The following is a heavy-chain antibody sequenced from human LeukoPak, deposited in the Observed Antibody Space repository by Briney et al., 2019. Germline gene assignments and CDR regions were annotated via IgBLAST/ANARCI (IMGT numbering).Heavy chain of an antibody. V-gene: IGHV3-74*01. J-gene: IGHJ4*02. Sequence: PGGSLRLSCAASGFTFSTYAMSWVRQAPGKGLVWVSRINTDGIGTNYADFAKGRFTISRDNAKNTLYLQMNSLRAEDTAVYYCARDHYSSGYYTGLDYWGQGTLVTVSS. D-gene: IGHD3-22*01. CDR3: ARDHYSSGYYTGLDY. CDR2: INTDGIGT. CDR1: GFTFSTYA.